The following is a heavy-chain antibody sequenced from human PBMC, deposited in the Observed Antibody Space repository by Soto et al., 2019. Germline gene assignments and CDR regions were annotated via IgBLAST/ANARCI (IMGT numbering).Heavy chain of an antibody. CDR2: INAGNGNT. D-gene: IGHD5-12*01. CDR3: ARGRYSGYDLFESWFDP. J-gene: IGHJ5*02. CDR1: GYTFTSYA. V-gene: IGHV1-3*01. Sequence: GASVKVSCKASGYTFTSYAMHWVRQAPGQRLEWMGWINAGNGNTKYSQKFQGRVTITRDTSASTAYMELSSLRSEDTAVHYCARGRYSGYDLFESWFDPWGQGTLVTVSS.